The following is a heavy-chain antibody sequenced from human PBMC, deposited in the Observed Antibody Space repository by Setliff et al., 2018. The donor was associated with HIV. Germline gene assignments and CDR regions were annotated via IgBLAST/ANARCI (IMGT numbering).Heavy chain of an antibody. J-gene: IGHJ4*02. V-gene: IGHV1-69*11. CDR3: GRGTLYGVSDY. CDR2: LIPALGEP. Sequence: ASVKVSCKASGNTLRNNVINWVRQAPGQGLEWVGSLIPALGEPHYAQSVQGRAAITADAATHTAYLELVNLRSDDTATFYCGRGTLYGVSDYWGPGTLVSVSA. D-gene: IGHD2-8*01. CDR1: GNTLRNNV.